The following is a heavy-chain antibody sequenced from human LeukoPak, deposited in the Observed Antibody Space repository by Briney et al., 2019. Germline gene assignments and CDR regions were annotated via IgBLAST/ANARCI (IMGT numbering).Heavy chain of an antibody. V-gene: IGHV3-23*01. D-gene: IGHD6-19*01. CDR2: ISPRGGGT. CDR3: AKDISSGIAVAATDY. CDR1: GFTFTNYG. J-gene: IGHJ4*02. Sequence: GGSLRLSCAASGFTFTNYGMNWVRQAPEKGLEWLSGISPRGGGTYYADSVKGRFTISRDNAKNSLYLQMNSLRAEDTALYYCAKDISSGIAVAATDYWGQGTLVTVSS.